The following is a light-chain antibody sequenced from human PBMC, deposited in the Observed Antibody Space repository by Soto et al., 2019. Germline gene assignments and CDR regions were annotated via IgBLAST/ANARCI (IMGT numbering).Light chain of an antibody. V-gene: IGLV2-8*01. CDR2: EVT. J-gene: IGLJ1*01. CDR1: SSDIGAYDY. CDR3: SSHGGANNFYV. Sequence: QSALTQPPSASGSPGQSVTISCTGTSSDIGAYDYVSWYQQHPGKVPKLMIYEVTKRPSGVPDRFSASKSGNMASLTVSGLQAEDEADYYCSSHGGANNFYVFGTGTKVTVL.